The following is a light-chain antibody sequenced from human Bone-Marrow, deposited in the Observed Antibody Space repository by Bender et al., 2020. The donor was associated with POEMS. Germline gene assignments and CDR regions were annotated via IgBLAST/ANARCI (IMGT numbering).Light chain of an antibody. CDR2: QDT. J-gene: IGLJ2*01. V-gene: IGLV3-1*01. Sequence: YELTQAPSVSVSPGQTASITCSGDKLGDKYTCWYQQKPGQSPLLVIYQDTKRPSAIPERFSGSTSGNTATLTISGTQVVDEADYFCQVWDSASYVVFGGGTKLTVL. CDR1: KLGDKY. CDR3: QVWDSASYVV.